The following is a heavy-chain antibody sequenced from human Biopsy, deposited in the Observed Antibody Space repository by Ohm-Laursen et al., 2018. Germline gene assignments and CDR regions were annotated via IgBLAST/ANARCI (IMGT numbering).Heavy chain of an antibody. CDR3: ARLTRRGNIIFFDY. CDR2: KFYRGTT. Sequence: SDTLSLTCTASGDSVSNNFWTWIRQPPGKTLEWIAYKFYRGTTTYNPSLKGRVIVSVDPPKTQISLKLTSVTASDTAIYYCARLTRRGNIIFFDYWGQGTLVAVSS. D-gene: IGHD1-26*01. V-gene: IGHV4-59*08. J-gene: IGHJ4*02. CDR1: GDSVSNNF.